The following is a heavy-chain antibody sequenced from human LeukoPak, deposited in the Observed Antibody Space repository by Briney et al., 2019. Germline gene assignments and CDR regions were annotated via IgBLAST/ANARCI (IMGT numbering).Heavy chain of an antibody. CDR3: ARDLYCTNGVCPGGY. V-gene: IGHV1-69*05. CDR2: IIPIFGTA. J-gene: IGHJ4*02. D-gene: IGHD2-8*01. Sequence: ASVKVSCEASGGTFSSYAISWVRQAPGQGLEWMGGIIPIFGTANYAQKFQGRVTITTDESTSTAYMELSSLRSEDTAVYYCARDLYCTNGVCPGGYWGQGTLVTVSS. CDR1: GGTFSSYA.